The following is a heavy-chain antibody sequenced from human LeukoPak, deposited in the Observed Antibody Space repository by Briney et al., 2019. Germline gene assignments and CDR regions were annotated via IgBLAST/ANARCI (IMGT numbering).Heavy chain of an antibody. CDR1: GFTFSIYS. J-gene: IGHJ4*02. V-gene: IGHV3-30*18. CDR3: AKFGDDYGGNSGTRGFDY. CDR2: ISYDGSNK. Sequence: GGSLRLSCAASGFTFSIYSIHWVRQAPGKGLEWVSVISYDGSNKYYADSVKGRFTISRDNSKNTLYLQMNSLRAEDTAVYYCAKFGDDYGGNSGTRGFDYWGQGTLVTVSS. D-gene: IGHD4-23*01.